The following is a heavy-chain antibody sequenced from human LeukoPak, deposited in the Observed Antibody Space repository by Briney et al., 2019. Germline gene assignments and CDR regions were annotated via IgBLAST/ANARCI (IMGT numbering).Heavy chain of an antibody. CDR2: INAGNGNT. Sequence: GASVKVSCKASGYTFTSYAMRWVRQAPGQRLEWMGWINAGNGNTKYSQEFQGRVTITRDTSAGTAYMEFYCARGSPTHFYGSGTFYKSRGQLNTWGQGTMVTVSS. CDR3: GTFYKSRGQLNT. CDR1: GYTFTSYA. V-gene: IGHV1-3*03. J-gene: IGHJ3*02. D-gene: IGHD3-10*01.